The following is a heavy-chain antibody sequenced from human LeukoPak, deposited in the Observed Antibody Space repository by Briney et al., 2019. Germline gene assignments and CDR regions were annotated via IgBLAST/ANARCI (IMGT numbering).Heavy chain of an antibody. D-gene: IGHD3-10*01. J-gene: IGHJ5*02. CDR3: ARDVPAATYYKTPGPNWFDP. CDR2: IIPIFGTA. V-gene: IGHV1-69*13. Sequence: SVKVSCKASGGTFSSYAINWVRQAPGQGLEWMGGIIPIFGTANYAQKFQGRVTITADESTSTAYMELSSLRSEDTAVYYCARDVPAATYYKTPGPNWFDPWGQGTLVTVSS. CDR1: GGTFSSYA.